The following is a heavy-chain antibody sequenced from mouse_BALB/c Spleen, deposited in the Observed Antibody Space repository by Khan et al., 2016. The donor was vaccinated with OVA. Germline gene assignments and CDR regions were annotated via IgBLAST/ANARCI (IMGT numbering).Heavy chain of an antibody. V-gene: IGHV1S135*01. CDR1: GYSFTTYY. D-gene: IGHD2-2*01. Sequence: EVKLLESGPELMKPGTSVKISCKASGYSFTTYYIHWVIQTHGKSLEWIGYIDPFSGGTTYNQKFKGKATLTVDKSSSTAYIHLSNLTSEDSAVYYCTRHGYVGWFTYWGQGTRVTVSA. CDR3: TRHGYVGWFTY. CDR2: IDPFSGGT. J-gene: IGHJ3*01.